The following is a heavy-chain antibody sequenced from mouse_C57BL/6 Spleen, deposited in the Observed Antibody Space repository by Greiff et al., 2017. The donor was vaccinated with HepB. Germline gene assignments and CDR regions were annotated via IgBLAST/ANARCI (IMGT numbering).Heavy chain of an antibody. V-gene: IGHV1-15*01. CDR3: TRWFPGY. D-gene: IGHD2-2*01. Sequence: VQLQQSGAELVRPGASVTLSCKASGYTFTDYEMHWVKQTPVHGLEWIGAIDPETGGTAYNQKFKGKAILTADKSSSTAYIELRSLTSEDSAVYYCTRWFPGYWGQGTTLTVSS. CDR2: IDPETGGT. J-gene: IGHJ2*01. CDR1: GYTFTDYE.